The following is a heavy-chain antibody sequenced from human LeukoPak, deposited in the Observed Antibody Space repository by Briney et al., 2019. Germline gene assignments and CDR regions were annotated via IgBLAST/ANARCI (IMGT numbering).Heavy chain of an antibody. Sequence: SETLSLTCTVSGGSISSSSYYWGWIRQPPGKGLEWIGSIYYSGSTYYNPSLKSRVTISVDPSKNQFSLKLSSVTAADTAVYDCACYYGSGSYNHYYYYMDVWGKGTTVTVSS. CDR1: GGSISSSSYY. CDR2: IYYSGST. CDR3: ACYYGSGSYNHYYYYMDV. D-gene: IGHD3-10*01. V-gene: IGHV4-39*07. J-gene: IGHJ6*03.